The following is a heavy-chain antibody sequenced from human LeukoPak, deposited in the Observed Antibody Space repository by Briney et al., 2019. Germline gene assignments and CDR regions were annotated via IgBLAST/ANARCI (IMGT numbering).Heavy chain of an antibody. CDR1: GFTVSSNY. CDR3: ARDRHSSHFDY. D-gene: IGHD6-19*01. V-gene: IGHV3-53*01. CDR2: IYSGGST. Sequence: GGSLRLSCAASGFTVSSNYMSWVRQAPGKGLEWVSVIYSGGSTYYADSVKGRFTISRDNSKNTLYLQMNSLRAEDTAVYYCARDRHSSHFDYWGQGTLVTVSS. J-gene: IGHJ4*02.